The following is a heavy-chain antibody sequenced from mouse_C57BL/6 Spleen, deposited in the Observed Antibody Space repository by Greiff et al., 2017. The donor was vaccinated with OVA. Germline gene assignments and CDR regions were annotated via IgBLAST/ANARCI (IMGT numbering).Heavy chain of an antibody. V-gene: IGHV10-3*01. J-gene: IGHJ4*01. CDR1: GFPFNTYA. Sequence: EVKLVESGGGLVQPKGSLKLSCAASGFPFNTYAMHWVRQAPGKGLEWFARIISKRSNYATYSADSMKNRFIISRDESQSMHYLQMNNLTTEDTAMYYCVRDNGYATDYWGQGTSVTVSS. CDR2: IISKRSNYAT. CDR3: VRDNGYATDY.